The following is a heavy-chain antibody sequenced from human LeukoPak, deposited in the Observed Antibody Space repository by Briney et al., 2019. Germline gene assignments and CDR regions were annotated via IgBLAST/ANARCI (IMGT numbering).Heavy chain of an antibody. J-gene: IGHJ4*02. CDR2: ISIGGDT. V-gene: IGHV3-53*01. D-gene: IGHD2/OR15-2a*01. CDR3: ALLSGGTFDY. Sequence: PGGSLRLSCAGSGFVVTANYLAWARQAPGKGLEWVSTISIGGDTYYGDSGKGRSAISRDESTNTLSLHLDSLRVEDMGVYYCALLSGGTFDYWGQGTQVTVAS. CDR1: GFVVTANY.